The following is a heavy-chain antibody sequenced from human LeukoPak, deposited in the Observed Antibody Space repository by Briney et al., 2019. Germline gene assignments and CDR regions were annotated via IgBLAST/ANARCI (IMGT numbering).Heavy chain of an antibody. V-gene: IGHV4-4*07. CDR2: IYTSGTT. D-gene: IGHD6-13*01. J-gene: IGHJ3*02. CDR1: GGSISSYY. CDR3: ARGGSSSWYSSGAFDI. Sequence: PSETLSLTCTVSGGSISSYYWSWIRQPAGKGLEWIGRIYTSGTTHYNPSLKSRVTMSVDTSKNQFSLQLSSVTAADTAVYYCARGGSSSWYSSGAFDIWGQGTMVTVSS.